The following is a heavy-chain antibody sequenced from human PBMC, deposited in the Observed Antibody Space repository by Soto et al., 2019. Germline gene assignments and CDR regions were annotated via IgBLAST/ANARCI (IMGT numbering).Heavy chain of an antibody. CDR1: GFTLNNYG. D-gene: IGHD4-4*01. CDR3: EKDQLYSNCEHYVDY. CDR2: ISWNRGTI. Sequence: GGSLRLSCAASGFTLNNYGMHWVRLAPGKGLEWVSGISWNRGTIGYADSVRGRFTISRDNAKNSLYLQMDSLRPEDTALYYCEKDQLYSNCEHYVDYWGRRTLVTVS. J-gene: IGHJ4*02. V-gene: IGHV3-9*01.